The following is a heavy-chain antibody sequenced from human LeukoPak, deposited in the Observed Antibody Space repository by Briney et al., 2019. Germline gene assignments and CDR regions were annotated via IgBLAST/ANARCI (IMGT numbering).Heavy chain of an antibody. D-gene: IGHD2-8*01. Sequence: SETLSLTCTVSGGSISSSSYYWGWIRQPPGKGLEWIGSIYYSGSTYYNPSLKSRVTISVDTSKNQFSLKLSSVTAADTAVYYCARLYGPPGDNFDYWGQGTLVTVSS. V-gene: IGHV4-39*01. CDR1: GGSISSSSYY. CDR2: IYYSGST. J-gene: IGHJ4*02. CDR3: ARLYGPPGDNFDY.